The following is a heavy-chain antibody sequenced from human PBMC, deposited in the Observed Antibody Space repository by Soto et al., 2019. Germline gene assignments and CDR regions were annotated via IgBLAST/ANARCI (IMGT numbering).Heavy chain of an antibody. CDR1: GFSFSDAW. D-gene: IGHD2-15*01. CDR3: NTYPQIHCSGGSCYILDY. V-gene: IGHV3-15*01. Sequence: EVQLVESGGGLVKSGGSLRLSCAASGFSFSDAWMSWVRQAPGKGLEWVGRIKSKSDVGTTDYAAPVKGRFTMSRDDSKNILYLQMNSLKPEDTAVHYCNTYPQIHCSGGSCYILDYWGQGTLVTVSS. J-gene: IGHJ4*02. CDR2: IKSKSDVGTT.